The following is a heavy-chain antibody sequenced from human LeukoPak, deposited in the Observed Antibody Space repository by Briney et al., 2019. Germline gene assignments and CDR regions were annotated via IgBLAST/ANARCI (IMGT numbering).Heavy chain of an antibody. CDR1: GYTFTGYY. CDR3: ARASGSYWWFDS. J-gene: IGHJ5*01. V-gene: IGHV1-2*02. Sequence: ASVKVSCKVSGYTFTGYYMHWVRQAPGQGLEWMGWINPNSGGTNYAQKFQGRVTMTRDTSISTAYMELSRLRSDDTAVYYCARASGSYWWFDSWGQGTLVTVSS. D-gene: IGHD1-26*01. CDR2: INPNSGGT.